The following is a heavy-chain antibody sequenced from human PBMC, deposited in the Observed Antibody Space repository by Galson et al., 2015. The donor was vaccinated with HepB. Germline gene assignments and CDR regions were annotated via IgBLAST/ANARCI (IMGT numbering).Heavy chain of an antibody. Sequence: SLRLSCAASGFTFSSYGMHWVRQAPGKGLEWVAVISYDGSNKYYADSVKGRFTISRDNSKNTLYLQMNSLRAEDTAVYYCAKDLLGQPGYFDYWGQGTLVTVSS. CDR1: GFTFSSYG. V-gene: IGHV3-30*18. CDR3: AKDLLGQPGYFDY. D-gene: IGHD1-14*01. CDR2: ISYDGSNK. J-gene: IGHJ4*02.